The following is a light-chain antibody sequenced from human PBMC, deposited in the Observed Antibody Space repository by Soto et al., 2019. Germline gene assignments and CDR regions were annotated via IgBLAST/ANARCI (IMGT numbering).Light chain of an antibody. J-gene: IGKJ5*01. Sequence: EIVMTQSPATLSVSPGERATLSCRASQSFRSNLAWYQQKLGQAPRLLIYGASTRATGIPARFSGSGSGTEFTLTISSLQSEDFAVYYCQQYNNWPRAFGQGTRLEIK. V-gene: IGKV3-15*01. CDR3: QQYNNWPRA. CDR1: QSFRSN. CDR2: GAS.